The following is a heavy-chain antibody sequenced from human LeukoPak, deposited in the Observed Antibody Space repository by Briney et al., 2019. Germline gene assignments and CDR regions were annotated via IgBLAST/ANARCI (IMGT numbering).Heavy chain of an antibody. Sequence: KPSETLSLTCAVYGGSFSGYYWSWIRQPPGKGLEWIGSIYYSGSTYYNPSLKSRVTISVDTSKNQFSLKLSSVTAADTAVYYCASTATHDYGDYAAFDIWGQGTMVTVSS. D-gene: IGHD4-17*01. J-gene: IGHJ3*02. CDR1: GGSFSGYY. CDR2: IYYSGST. CDR3: ASTATHDYGDYAAFDI. V-gene: IGHV4-34*01.